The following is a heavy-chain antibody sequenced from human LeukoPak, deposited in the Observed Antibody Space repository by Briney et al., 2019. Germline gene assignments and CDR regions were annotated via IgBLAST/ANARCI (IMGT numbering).Heavy chain of an antibody. V-gene: IGHV3-21*01. CDR1: GFDFNYYD. CDR3: ARRGGLSSGRGFDH. CDR2: ISSSSSYI. Sequence: GGSQRLSCVASGFDFNYYDMNWVRQAPGKGLEWVSSISSSSSYIYFADATKGRFTISRDNANSSVFLQMNSLRPKDTAVYYCARRGGLSSGRGFDHWGQGTLVTVSS. D-gene: IGHD3-16*01. J-gene: IGHJ4*02.